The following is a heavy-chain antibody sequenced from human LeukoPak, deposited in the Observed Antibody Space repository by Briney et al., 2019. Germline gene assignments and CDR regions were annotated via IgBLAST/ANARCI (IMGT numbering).Heavy chain of an antibody. CDR1: GFTFSSYW. J-gene: IGHJ6*02. CDR3: AKVKDPYYYYYGMDV. CDR2: IKQDGSEK. V-gene: IGHV3-7*03. Sequence: GGSLRLSCAASGFTFSSYWMSWVRQAPGKGLEWVANIKQDGSEKYYVDSVKGRFTISRDNAKNSLYLQMNSLRAEDTALYYCAKVKDPYYYYYGMDVWGQGTTVTVSS.